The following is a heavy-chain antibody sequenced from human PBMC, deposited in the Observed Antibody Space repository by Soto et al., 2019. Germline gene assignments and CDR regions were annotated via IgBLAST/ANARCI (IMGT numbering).Heavy chain of an antibody. CDR1: GGTFSSYT. D-gene: IGHD3-10*01. CDR2: INASNGNT. CDR3: AREGDTMAFYGMDV. J-gene: IGHJ6*04. V-gene: IGHV1-3*01. Sequence: ASVKVSCKASGGTFSSYTISWVRQAPGQRLEWMGWINASNGNTKYSQKFQGRVTITRDTSASTAYMELSSLRSEDTAVYYCAREGDTMAFYGMDVWGKGTTVTVSS.